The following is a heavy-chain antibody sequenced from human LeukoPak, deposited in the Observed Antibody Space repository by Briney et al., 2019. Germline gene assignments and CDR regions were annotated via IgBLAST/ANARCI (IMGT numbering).Heavy chain of an antibody. V-gene: IGHV4-34*01. CDR1: GGSYSGYY. Sequence: SETLSLTCAVYGGSYSGYYWSWIRQPPGKGLEWIGEINHSGSTNYNPSLKSRVTISVDTSKNQFSLKLSSVTAADTAVYYCASVGDFWSGYYNWGQGTLVTVSS. CDR3: ASVGDFWSGYYN. J-gene: IGHJ4*02. CDR2: INHSGST. D-gene: IGHD3-3*01.